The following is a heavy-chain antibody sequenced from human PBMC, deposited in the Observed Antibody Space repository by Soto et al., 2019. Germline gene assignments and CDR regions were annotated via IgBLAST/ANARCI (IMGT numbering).Heavy chain of an antibody. D-gene: IGHD2-8*01. CDR2: INTDGSRI. CDR1: GFTFNNYW. CDR3: TRDPSYCTNGVCYPDY. V-gene: IGHV3-74*03. Sequence: GGSLRLSCAASGFTFNNYWMHWVRQAPGKGLVWVSRINTDGSRIKYADSVKGRFIVSRDSAKNTVYLQMNSLRVEDTAVYYCTRDPSYCTNGVCYPDYWGQGTLVTVSS. J-gene: IGHJ4*02.